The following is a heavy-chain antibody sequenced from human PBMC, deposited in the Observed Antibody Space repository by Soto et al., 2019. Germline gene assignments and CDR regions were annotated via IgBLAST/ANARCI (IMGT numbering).Heavy chain of an antibody. J-gene: IGHJ4*02. CDR3: ARWSVTSRGVFEY. CDR2: IKQDGSEK. CDR1: GFTFSNYW. D-gene: IGHD4-17*01. Sequence: GGSLRLSCAASGFTFSNYWMSWVRQAPGKGLEWVANIKQDGSEKYYVDSLKGRFTISRDNAKNSLHLQVNSLRAEDTAAYFCARWSVTSRGVFEYWGQGIMVTVSS. V-gene: IGHV3-7*03.